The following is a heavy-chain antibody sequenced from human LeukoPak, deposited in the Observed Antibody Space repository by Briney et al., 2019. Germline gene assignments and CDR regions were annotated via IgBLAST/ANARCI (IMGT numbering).Heavy chain of an antibody. D-gene: IGHD6-13*01. Sequence: PGGSLRLSCAASGFTVGSNYMSWVRQAPGKGLEWVSVIYSGGSTYYADSVKGRFTISRDNSKNTLYLQMNSLRTEDTAVYYCARDLRGSSWYIGYYYYYMDVWGKGTTVTVSS. V-gene: IGHV3-53*01. CDR1: GFTVGSNY. CDR3: ARDLRGSSWYIGYYYYYMDV. J-gene: IGHJ6*03. CDR2: IYSGGST.